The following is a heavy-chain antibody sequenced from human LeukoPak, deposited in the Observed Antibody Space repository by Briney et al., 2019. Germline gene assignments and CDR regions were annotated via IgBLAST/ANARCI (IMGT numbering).Heavy chain of an antibody. V-gene: IGHV4-59*01. Sequence: KPSETLSLTCTVSGGSISSYYWSWIRQPPGKGLEWIGYIYYIGSTNYNPSLKSRVTISVDTSKNQFSLKLSSVTAADTAVYYCARAHDIVVVVAATHDAFDIWGQGTMVTVSS. CDR1: GGSISSYY. J-gene: IGHJ3*02. CDR3: ARAHDIVVVVAATHDAFDI. CDR2: IYYIGST. D-gene: IGHD2-15*01.